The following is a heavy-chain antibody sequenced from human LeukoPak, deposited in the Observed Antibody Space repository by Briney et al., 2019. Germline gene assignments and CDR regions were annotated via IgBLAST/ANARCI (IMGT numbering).Heavy chain of an antibody. V-gene: IGHV1-3*01. CDR1: GYTFTSYA. J-gene: IGHJ4*02. CDR2: INAGNGNT. Sequence: ASVKVSCKASGYTFTSYAMHWVRQAPGQRLEWMGWINAGNGNTKYSQKFQGRVTITRDTSASTAYMELSSLRSEDTAVYYCARELDGGGYDYYFDYWGQGTLVTVSS. CDR3: ARELDGGGYDYYFDY. D-gene: IGHD3-16*01.